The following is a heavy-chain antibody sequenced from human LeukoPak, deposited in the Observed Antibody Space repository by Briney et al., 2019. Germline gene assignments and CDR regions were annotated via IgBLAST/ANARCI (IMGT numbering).Heavy chain of an antibody. J-gene: IGHJ4*02. D-gene: IGHD1-1*01. V-gene: IGHV4-59*01. CDR2: VYHSGST. CDR3: ASHLGGTTFH. Sequence: PSETLSLTCTVSGASINSYYWSWIRQPPGDGLEWIGYVYHSGSTNYNSSLKSRVTISLDTSKTQFSLRLSSVTAADTAVYYCASHLGGTTFHWGQGALVTVSS. CDR1: GASINSYY.